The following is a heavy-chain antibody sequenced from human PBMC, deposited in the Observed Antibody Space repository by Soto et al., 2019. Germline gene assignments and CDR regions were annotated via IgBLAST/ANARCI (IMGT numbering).Heavy chain of an antibody. D-gene: IGHD1-26*01. Sequence: PSETLSLTCTVSGGSISSYYWSWIRQPPGKGLEWIGYIYYSGSTNYNTNYNPSLKSRVTTSVDTSKNQFSLKVTPVTAADTAVYYCARDRVGVSSNWFDSWGRGTLVTVSS. CDR3: ARDRVGVSSNWFDS. J-gene: IGHJ5*01. V-gene: IGHV4-59*01. CDR2: IYYSGSTNYNT. CDR1: GGSISSYY.